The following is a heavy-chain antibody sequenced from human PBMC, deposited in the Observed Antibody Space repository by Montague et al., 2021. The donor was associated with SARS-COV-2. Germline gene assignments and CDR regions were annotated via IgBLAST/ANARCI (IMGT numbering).Heavy chain of an antibody. V-gene: IGHV6-1*01. D-gene: IGHD2-2*01. CDR2: SYHRSKRKN. Sequence: CAISGDSDGIKEARRKWKRQTPERELGWLGGSYHRSKRKNDYAESVKSRITIDPDTSKHQFSLHLNSVTPEDTAVYYCARIPVGSKYYFDFWGQGTLVTVSS. CDR3: ARIPVGSKYYFDF. CDR1: GDSDGIKEAR. J-gene: IGHJ4*02.